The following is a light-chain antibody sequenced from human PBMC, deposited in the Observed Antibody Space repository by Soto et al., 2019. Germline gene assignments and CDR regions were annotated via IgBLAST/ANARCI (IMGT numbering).Light chain of an antibody. J-gene: IGLJ1*01. CDR1: SGHSSYA. CDR3: QTWGTDSRV. CDR2: INSDGSH. V-gene: IGLV4-69*01. Sequence: QLVLTQSPSASASLGASVQLTCTLNSGHSSYAIAWHQQQPEKGPRFLMKINSDGSHSKGDGIPDRFSGSSSGAERYLTISSLQSEDEADYYCQTWGTDSRVFGTGTKVTVL.